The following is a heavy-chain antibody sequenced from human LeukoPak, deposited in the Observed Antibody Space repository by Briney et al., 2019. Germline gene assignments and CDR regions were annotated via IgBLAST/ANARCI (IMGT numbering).Heavy chain of an antibody. V-gene: IGHV1-18*01. D-gene: IGHD3-9*01. CDR1: GYTFTTYG. J-gene: IGHJ3*02. Sequence: ASVKVSCKASGYTFTTYGISWVRQAPGHGLEWMGWISTFNGHTNYAQKVQGRVTMTTDTSTNTAYMELRSLRSDDTAVYYCARDRRYFDWLLSIRDAFDIWGQGTMVTVSS. CDR3: ARDRRYFDWLLSIRDAFDI. CDR2: ISTFNGHT.